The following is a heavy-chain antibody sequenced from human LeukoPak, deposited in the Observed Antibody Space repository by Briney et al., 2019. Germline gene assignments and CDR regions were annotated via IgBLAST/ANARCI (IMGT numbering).Heavy chain of an antibody. Sequence: SETLSLTCTVSGGSISSGGYYWSWIRQHPGKGLEWIGYIYYSGSTYYNPSLKSRVTISVDTAKNQFSLQLSSVTAADTAVYYCARNHCSGGSCYSDYWGQGTRVTVSS. CDR3: ARNHCSGGSCYSDY. CDR2: IYYSGST. CDR1: GGSISSGGYY. J-gene: IGHJ4*02. V-gene: IGHV4-31*03. D-gene: IGHD2-15*01.